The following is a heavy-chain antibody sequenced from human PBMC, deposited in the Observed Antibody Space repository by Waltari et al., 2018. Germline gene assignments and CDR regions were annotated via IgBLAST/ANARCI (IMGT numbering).Heavy chain of an antibody. Sequence: QVQLVQSGAEVKKPGASVKVSCSASGYTFTGYYMHWVRQAPGQGLEGMGWDNPNSGGTNYEQKFQGRVTMTRDTSISTAYMELSRLRSDDTAVYYCARDFMVYARGSFSDYWGQGTLVTVSS. CDR1: GYTFTGYY. CDR3: ARDFMVYARGSFSDY. D-gene: IGHD2-8*01. V-gene: IGHV1-2*02. J-gene: IGHJ4*02. CDR2: DNPNSGGT.